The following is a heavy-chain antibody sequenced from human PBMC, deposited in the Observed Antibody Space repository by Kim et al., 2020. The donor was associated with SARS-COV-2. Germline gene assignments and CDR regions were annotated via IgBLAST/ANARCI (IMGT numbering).Heavy chain of an antibody. CDR2: K. Sequence: KNYGVSVKGRFTSSRDNSKNTVDLQMNSLRVEDTAVYYCARAREKSFDYWGQGTLVTVSS. CDR3: ARAREKSFDY. J-gene: IGHJ4*02. V-gene: IGHV3-33*01.